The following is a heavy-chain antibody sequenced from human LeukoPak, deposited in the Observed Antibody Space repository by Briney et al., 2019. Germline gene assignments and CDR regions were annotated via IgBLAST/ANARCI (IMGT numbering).Heavy chain of an antibody. CDR3: ARDVGESGSYEGDY. Sequence: SETLSLTCTVSGGSICPYYWTWLRPPPGKGREWLGYIFYSGNTNYNPSLKSRVTMSVDTSNNQFSLRLTSVTAADTAVYFCARDVGESGSYEGDYWGQGTLVTVSS. J-gene: IGHJ4*02. D-gene: IGHD1-26*01. CDR2: IFYSGNT. CDR1: GGSICPYY. V-gene: IGHV4-59*01.